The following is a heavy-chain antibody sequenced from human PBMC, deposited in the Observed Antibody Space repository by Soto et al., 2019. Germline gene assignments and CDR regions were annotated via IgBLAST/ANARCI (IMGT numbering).Heavy chain of an antibody. V-gene: IGHV3-7*01. CDR3: ARDGVSSTDYTWNYGTYFDY. Sequence: GGSLRLSCAASGFSFSTYWMSWVRQAPGKGLEWVANIKHDGSEKYYVDSVKGRFTISRDNAKNSLYLQINSLRAEDTAVYYCARDGVSSTDYTWNYGTYFDYWGPGALVTVSS. CDR1: GFSFSTYW. D-gene: IGHD1-1*01. J-gene: IGHJ4*02. CDR2: IKHDGSEK.